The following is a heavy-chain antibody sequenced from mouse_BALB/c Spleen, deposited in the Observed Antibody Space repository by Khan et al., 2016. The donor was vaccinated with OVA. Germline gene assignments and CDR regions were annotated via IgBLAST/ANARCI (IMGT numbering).Heavy chain of an antibody. D-gene: IGHD1-1*01. J-gene: IGHJ2*01. CDR2: IKYSGST. V-gene: IGHV3-2*02. CDR3: ASSGISTTVVVTDFDF. Sequence: EVQLQESGPGLVKPSQSLSLTCTVTGYSITSDYAWNWIRQFPGNKLEWMGYIKYSGSTSYNPSLKSRISISRDTYKNQFFLQLTSVTTEDTATDNCASSGISTTVVVTDFDFWGQGTTLTVSS. CDR1: GYSITSDYA.